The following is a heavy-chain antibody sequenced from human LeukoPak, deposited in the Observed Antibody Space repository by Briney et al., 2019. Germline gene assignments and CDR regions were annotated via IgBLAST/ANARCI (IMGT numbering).Heavy chain of an antibody. CDR1: GYTFIDYY. CDR3: ARNPDEHWLDESENWYFDL. J-gene: IGHJ2*01. Sequence: ASVKVTCKASGYTFIDYYLHWLRQAPGQGLEWMGRSNPNRGDTKPAQKFQGRVTMTSDTPISVAYMELSSLQSDDTAVYYCARNPDEHWLDESENWYFDLWGSGTLVTVSS. D-gene: IGHD6-19*01. CDR2: SNPNRGDT. V-gene: IGHV1-2*06.